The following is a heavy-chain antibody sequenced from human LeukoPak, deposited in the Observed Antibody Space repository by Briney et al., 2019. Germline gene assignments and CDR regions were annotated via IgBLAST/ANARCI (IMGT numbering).Heavy chain of an antibody. CDR2: ISAYNGNT. J-gene: IGHJ4*02. V-gene: IGHV1-18*01. D-gene: IGHD4-11*01. CDR1: GYTFTSYG. Sequence: ASVKVSCKASGYTFTSYGISWVRQAPGQGLEWMGRISAYNGNTNYAQKLQGRVTMTTDTSTSTAYMELRSLRSDDTAVYYCARVRKVTKDFDYWGQGTLVTVSS. CDR3: ARVRKVTKDFDY.